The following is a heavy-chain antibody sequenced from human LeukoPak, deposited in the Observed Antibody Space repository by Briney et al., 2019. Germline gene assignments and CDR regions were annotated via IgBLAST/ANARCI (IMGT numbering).Heavy chain of an antibody. D-gene: IGHD3-3*01. V-gene: IGHV4-30-2*01. Sequence: SETLSLTCAVSGGSISSGGYSWSWIRQPPGKGLEWIGYIYHSGSTYYNPSLKSRVTISVDTSKNQFSLKLSSVTAADTAVYYCARVPKSLGITIFGVAFDYWGQGTLVTVSS. CDR3: ARVPKSLGITIFGVAFDY. J-gene: IGHJ4*02. CDR1: GGSISSGGYS. CDR2: IYHSGST.